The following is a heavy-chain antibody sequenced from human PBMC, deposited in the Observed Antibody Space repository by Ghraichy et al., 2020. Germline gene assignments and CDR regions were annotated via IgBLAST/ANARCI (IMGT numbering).Heavy chain of an antibody. CDR2: ISSSSSYI. V-gene: IGHV3-21*01. J-gene: IGHJ4*02. CDR1: GFTFSSYS. CDR3: ARVRNDGGGH. Sequence: GGSLRLSCAASGFTFSSYSMNWVRQAPGKGLEWVSSISSSSSYIYYADSVKGRFTISRDNAKNSLYLQMNSLRAEDTAGYYCARVRNDGGGHWGQGTLVTVSA. D-gene: IGHD1-1*01.